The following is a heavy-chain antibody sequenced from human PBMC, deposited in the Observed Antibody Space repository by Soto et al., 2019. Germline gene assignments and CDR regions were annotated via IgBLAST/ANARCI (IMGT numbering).Heavy chain of an antibody. V-gene: IGHV1-3*04. CDR1: GYSFSDYT. CDR2: INTGTAST. CDR3: ARGPQDSYGMDV. Sequence: QVHLVQSGAEVKKPGASVKVSCKASGYSFSDYTIHWVRRAPGQPPEWMARINTGTASTEYSQTFQGRVTITRDTSATTAYMDLSSLRSEDTAVYYCARGPQDSYGMDVWGQGTTVTVS. J-gene: IGHJ6*02.